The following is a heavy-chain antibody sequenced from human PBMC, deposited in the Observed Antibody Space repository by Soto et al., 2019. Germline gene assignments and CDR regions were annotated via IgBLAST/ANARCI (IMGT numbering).Heavy chain of an antibody. J-gene: IGHJ4*02. CDR1: VYTLNSYY. D-gene: IGHD3-16*01. CDR2: INPSGGNT. Sequence: GASVKVCCKASVYTLNSYYIQWVRQAPRQGLEWMGLINPSGGNTSYAQKFQGRVTMTRDTSTSTAYMELRSLRSEDTAVYYCARDWFGVDYWGQGTLVTVSS. CDR3: ARDWFGVDY. V-gene: IGHV1-46*02.